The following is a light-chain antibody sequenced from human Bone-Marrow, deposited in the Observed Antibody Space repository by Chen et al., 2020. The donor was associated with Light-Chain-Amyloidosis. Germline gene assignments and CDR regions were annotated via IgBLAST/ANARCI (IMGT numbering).Light chain of an antibody. Sequence: FMLTQPYLVSQAPGTTPIISRTRSSGSIATNYVQWYQQRPGSSPTTVIYEDDQRPSGVPDRFSGSIDRSSNSASLTISGLKTEDEADYYCQSYQGSSQGVFGGGTKLTVL. CDR2: EDD. CDR3: QSYQGSSQGV. J-gene: IGLJ3*02. V-gene: IGLV6-57*01. CDR1: SGSIATNY.